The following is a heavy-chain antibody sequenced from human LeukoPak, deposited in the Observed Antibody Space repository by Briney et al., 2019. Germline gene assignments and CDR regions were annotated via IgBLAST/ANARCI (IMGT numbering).Heavy chain of an antibody. CDR1: GGSISSYY. Sequence: SETLSLTCTVSGGSISSYYWIWIRQPPGKGLEWIGYIYYSGSTNYNPSLKSRVTISVDTSKNQFSLKLSSVTAADTAVYYCARDGIAVAGRWFDPWGQGTLVTVSS. J-gene: IGHJ5*02. D-gene: IGHD6-19*01. V-gene: IGHV4-59*01. CDR3: ARDGIAVAGRWFDP. CDR2: IYYSGST.